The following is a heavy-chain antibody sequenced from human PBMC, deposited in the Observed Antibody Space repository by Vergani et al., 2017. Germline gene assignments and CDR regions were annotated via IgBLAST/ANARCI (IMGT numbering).Heavy chain of an antibody. CDR1: GFTFSDHY. D-gene: IGHD2-2*01. Sequence: EVQLVESGGGLVQPGGSLRLSCAASGFTFSDHYMDGVRQAPGKGLEWVGRTRNKANSYTTEYAASVKGRFTISRDDSKNSLYLQMNSLKIEDTAVYYCARLGYCSSTTCRQAFDIWGQGTMVTVS. CDR2: TRNKANSYTT. V-gene: IGHV3-72*01. J-gene: IGHJ3*02. CDR3: ARLGYCSSTTCRQAFDI.